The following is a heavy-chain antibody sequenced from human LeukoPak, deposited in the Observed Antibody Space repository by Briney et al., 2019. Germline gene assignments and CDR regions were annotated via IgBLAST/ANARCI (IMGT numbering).Heavy chain of an antibody. V-gene: IGHV3-23*01. D-gene: IGHD3-10*01. J-gene: IGHJ4*02. CDR2: ISSSGGTI. Sequence: GGSLRLSCAASGFTFNNYAMSWVRQAPGKGLEWVSGISSSGGTIYYADCVKGRFTISRDNSKNTVYLQMNSLRAEDTAVYYCARGLITILRSKTESFDYWGQGTLVTVSS. CDR1: GFTFNNYA. CDR3: ARGLITILRSKTESFDY.